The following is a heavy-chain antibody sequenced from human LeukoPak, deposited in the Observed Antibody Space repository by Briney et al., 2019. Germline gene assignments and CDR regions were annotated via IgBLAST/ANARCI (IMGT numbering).Heavy chain of an antibody. CDR1: GYRFTNYW. CDR2: IHPGDSGT. Sequence: GESLQISCKASGYRFTNYWIGWVRQMPGKGLEWMGIIHPGDSGTKYSPSFQDQVTMSFDESTTTAYLQWSSLRASDSAIYHCARGGTYRYGSSDYWGQGTLVTVSS. CDR3: ARGGTYRYGSSDY. V-gene: IGHV5-51*01. J-gene: IGHJ4*02. D-gene: IGHD5-18*01.